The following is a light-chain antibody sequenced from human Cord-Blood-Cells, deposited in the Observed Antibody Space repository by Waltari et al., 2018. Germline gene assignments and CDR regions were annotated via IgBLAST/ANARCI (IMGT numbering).Light chain of an antibody. CDR2: RNK. J-gene: IGLJ3*02. Sequence: QSVLTQPPSASGTPGQRVTISCSGSSSNIGSNYVYWYQQLPGTAPKLLIYRNKQRPSGVPDRFSCSKSGTSASLAISGLRSEDEADYYCAAWDDSLSGRVFGGGTKLTVL. V-gene: IGLV1-47*01. CDR1: SSNIGSNY. CDR3: AAWDDSLSGRV.